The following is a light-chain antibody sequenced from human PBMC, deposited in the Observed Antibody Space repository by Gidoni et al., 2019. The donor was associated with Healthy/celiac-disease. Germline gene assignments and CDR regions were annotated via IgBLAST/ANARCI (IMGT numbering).Light chain of an antibody. CDR1: QSVSST. CDR3: QQRSNFLT. V-gene: IGKV3-11*01. J-gene: IGKJ4*01. CDR2: DAS. Sequence: EIVLTKSPAALSLSPGERATLSCRASQSVSSTLAWYQQKPGQAPRLLIYDASNRATGIPAMFSGSGSRPDFTLTLSSLAPEDFAVYYCQQRSNFLTFGGGTKVEIK.